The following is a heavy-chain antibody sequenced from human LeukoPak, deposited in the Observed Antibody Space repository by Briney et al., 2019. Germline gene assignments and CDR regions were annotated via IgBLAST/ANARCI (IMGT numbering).Heavy chain of an antibody. CDR3: TRGETMDV. CDR1: GFTFETYW. J-gene: IGHJ6*03. Sequence: GGSLRLSCEVSGFTFETYWMSWVCQAPGKGLEWVANIDEDGNEEHYVRSVKGRFTISRNNAKNLVYLQMNSLRVDDTAVYYCTRGETMDVWGKGTTVTVSS. V-gene: IGHV3-7*01. CDR2: IDEDGNEE. D-gene: IGHD5-24*01.